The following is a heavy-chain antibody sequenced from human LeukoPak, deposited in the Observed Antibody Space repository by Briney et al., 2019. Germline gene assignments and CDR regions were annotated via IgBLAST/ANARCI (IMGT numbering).Heavy chain of an antibody. CDR3: ARTSSWFDP. D-gene: IGHD1-26*01. CDR1: GGSISSYY. CDR2: IYYSGST. Sequence: SETLTLTCTVSGGSISSYYWSWIRQPPGKGLEWIGYIYYSGSTNYNPSLKSRVTISVDTSKNQFSLKLSSVTAADTAVYYCARTSSWFDPWGQGTLVTVSS. V-gene: IGHV4-59*01. J-gene: IGHJ5*02.